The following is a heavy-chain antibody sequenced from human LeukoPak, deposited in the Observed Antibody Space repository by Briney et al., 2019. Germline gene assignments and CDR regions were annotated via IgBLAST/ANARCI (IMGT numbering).Heavy chain of an antibody. J-gene: IGHJ6*02. CDR2: IWYDGNNK. D-gene: IGHD1-26*01. CDR3: ARDRGSREDGMDV. Sequence: GGSLRLSCAASGFTFSGFAMTWVRQAPGKGLEWVAVIWYDGNNKYYADFVKGRFTISRDNSKDTLYLQMNSLRAEDTAVYNCARDRGSREDGMDVWGQGTTVTVSS. V-gene: IGHV3-33*08. CDR1: GFTFSGFA.